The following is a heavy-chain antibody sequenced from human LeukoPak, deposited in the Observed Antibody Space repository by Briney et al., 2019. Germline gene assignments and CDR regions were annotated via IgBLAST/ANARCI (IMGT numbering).Heavy chain of an antibody. J-gene: IGHJ4*02. CDR3: AKDSDTPCCSSTSCYLGY. V-gene: IGHV3-23*01. CDR2: ISGSGGST. CDR1: GFTFSSYA. Sequence: GGSLRLSCAASGFTFSSYAMSWVRQAPGKGLGWVSAISGSGGSTYYADSVKGRFTISRDNSKNTLYLQMNSLRAEDTAVYYCAKDSDTPCCSSTSCYLGYWGQGTLVTVSS. D-gene: IGHD2-2*01.